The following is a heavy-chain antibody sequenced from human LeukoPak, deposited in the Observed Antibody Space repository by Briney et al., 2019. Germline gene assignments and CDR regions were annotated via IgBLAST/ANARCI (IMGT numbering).Heavy chain of an antibody. CDR2: IYYSGST. J-gene: IGHJ4*02. CDR3: ARENGYRYDY. Sequence: SETLSLTCTVSGGSISSYYWTWIRQPPGKGLEWIGSIYYSGSTNYNPSLKSRVTISVDTSKNQFSLKLSSVTAADTALYYCARENGYRYDYWGQGTLVTVSS. D-gene: IGHD5-18*01. CDR1: GGSISSYY. V-gene: IGHV4-59*01.